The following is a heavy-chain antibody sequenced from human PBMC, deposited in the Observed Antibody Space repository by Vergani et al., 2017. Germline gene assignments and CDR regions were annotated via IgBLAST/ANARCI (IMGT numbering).Heavy chain of an antibody. CDR2: INPNTGDT. V-gene: IGHV1-2*02. CDR1: GYNFYGYN. CDR3: ARGRWHATGTCFDT. Sequence: QVQPEQSGAEVREPGASMKISCTASGYNFYGYNVHWVRQAPGQGLEWMGCINPNTGDTDYAQNFHGRVTMTSDRSIDTAYLEMTRLRSDDTAVYFCARGRWHATGTCFDTWGQGSLVTVSS. D-gene: IGHD3-9*01. J-gene: IGHJ5*02.